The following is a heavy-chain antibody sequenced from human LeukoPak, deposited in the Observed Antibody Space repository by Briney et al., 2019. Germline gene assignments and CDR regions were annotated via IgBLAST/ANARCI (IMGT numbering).Heavy chain of an antibody. Sequence: GGSLRLSCAASGFTFSTYWMSWVRQAPGKGLEWVANIRQDGSDKYYVDSVKGRFTISRDNAKNSLYLQMNSLRAEDTAVYYCASHLGIYTGYGMDVWGQGTTVTVSS. CDR2: IRQDGSDK. D-gene: IGHD2-2*02. V-gene: IGHV3-7*01. CDR3: ASHLGIYTGYGMDV. J-gene: IGHJ6*02. CDR1: GFTFSTYW.